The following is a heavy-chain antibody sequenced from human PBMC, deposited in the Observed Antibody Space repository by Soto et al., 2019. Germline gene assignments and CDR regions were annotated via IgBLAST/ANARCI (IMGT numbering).Heavy chain of an antibody. Sequence: SVKVSCKASGGTFSSYTISWVRQAPGQGLEWMGRIIPIFGTANYAQKFQGRVTITADESTSTAYMELSSLRSEDTAVYYCARGILTGYYKRVYYFDYWGQGTLVTVSS. J-gene: IGHJ4*02. V-gene: IGHV1-69*13. CDR3: ARGILTGYYKRVYYFDY. CDR1: GGTFSSYT. CDR2: IIPIFGTA. D-gene: IGHD3-9*01.